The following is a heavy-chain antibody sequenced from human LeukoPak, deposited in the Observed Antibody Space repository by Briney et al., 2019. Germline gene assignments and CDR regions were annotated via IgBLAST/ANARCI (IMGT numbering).Heavy chain of an antibody. D-gene: IGHD3-22*01. V-gene: IGHV4-34*01. CDR2: INHSGST. J-gene: IGHJ4*02. CDR1: GGSFSGYY. Sequence: SETLSLTCAVYGGSFSGYYWSWIRQPSGKGLEWIGEINHSGSTNYNPSLKSRVTISVDTSKNQFSLKLSSVTAADTAVYYCARGLKRGYYYDSSGKNFDYWGQGTLVTVSS. CDR3: ARGLKRGYYYDSSGKNFDY.